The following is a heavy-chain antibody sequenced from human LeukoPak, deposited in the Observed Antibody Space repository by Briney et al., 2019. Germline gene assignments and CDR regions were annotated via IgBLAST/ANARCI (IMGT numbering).Heavy chain of an antibody. CDR3: ARDSGRFRAFDI. CDR1: GFTFSSYS. Sequence: GGSLRLSCAASGFTFSSYSMNWVRQAPGKGLEWVSYISDSGSTIYYADSVKGRFTISRDNAKNSLYLQMSSLRAEDTAVYYCARDSGRFRAFDIWGQGTMVTVSS. J-gene: IGHJ3*02. V-gene: IGHV3-48*04. D-gene: IGHD3-10*01. CDR2: ISDSGSTI.